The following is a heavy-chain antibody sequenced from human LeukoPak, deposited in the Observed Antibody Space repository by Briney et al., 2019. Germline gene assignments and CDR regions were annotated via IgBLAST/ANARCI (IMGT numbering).Heavy chain of an antibody. CDR2: ITTYNGNR. J-gene: IGHJ4*02. CDR3: ARDCSNGVCFPRDY. Sequence: ASVTVSCTASGYTLSDYGISWVRQAPGQGLEWVGWITTYNGNRKYAEKFQGRVTMTTDTSTSTYYMEMRSLRSDDTAIYYCARDCSNGVCFPRDYWGQGTQITVST. V-gene: IGHV1-18*01. D-gene: IGHD2-8*01. CDR1: GYTLSDYG.